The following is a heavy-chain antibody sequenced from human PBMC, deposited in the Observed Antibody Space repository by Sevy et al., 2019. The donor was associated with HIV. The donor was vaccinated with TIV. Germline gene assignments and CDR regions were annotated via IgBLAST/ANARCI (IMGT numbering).Heavy chain of an antibody. CDR3: ARVNYDSSGYYSSYYYYMDV. D-gene: IGHD3-22*01. CDR2: MNPNSGNT. V-gene: IGHV1-8*01. CDR1: GYTFTSYD. J-gene: IGHJ6*03. Sequence: ASVKVSCKASGYTFTSYDINWVRQATGQGLEWMGWMNPNSGNTGYAQKFQGRVTMTRNTSISTAYMELSSLRSEDTAVYYCARVNYDSSGYYSSYYYYMDVWGKGTTVTVSS.